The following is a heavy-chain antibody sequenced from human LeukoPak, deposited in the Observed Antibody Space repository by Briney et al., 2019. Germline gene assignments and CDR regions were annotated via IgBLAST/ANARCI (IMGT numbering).Heavy chain of an antibody. CDR1: GGSISSGSYY. CDR3: ARSARDYVWGSYGRYNWFDH. J-gene: IGHJ5*02. D-gene: IGHD3-16*01. Sequence: KTSETLSLTCTVSGGSISSGSYYWSWIRQPAGKGLEWIGRIYTSGSTNYNPSLKSRVTISVDTSKNQFSLKLSSVTAADTAVYYCARSARDYVWGSYGRYNWFDHWGQGTLVTVSS. CDR2: IYTSGST. V-gene: IGHV4-61*02.